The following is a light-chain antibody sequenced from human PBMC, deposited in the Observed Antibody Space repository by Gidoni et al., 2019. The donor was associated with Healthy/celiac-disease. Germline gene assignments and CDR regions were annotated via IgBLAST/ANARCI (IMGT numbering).Light chain of an antibody. J-gene: IGKJ1*01. Sequence: DIQMTQSPSTLSARVGDIVTIPCRASQSISSWLAWYHQKPGNDPKLLIYKASSLESGVPSRFSGSGSGTEFTHTISRLQPDDFAAYYCPQYNSYWPFGQGTKVEIK. CDR3: PQYNSYWP. V-gene: IGKV1-5*03. CDR1: QSISSW. CDR2: KAS.